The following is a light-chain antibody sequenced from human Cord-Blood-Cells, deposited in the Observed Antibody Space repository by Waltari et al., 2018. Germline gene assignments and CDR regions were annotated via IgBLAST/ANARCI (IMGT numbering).Light chain of an antibody. Sequence: SALTQPRSLSGSPGPSVTISCPGTSRDVGGYNYVSWYQQHPGKAPKLMIYDVSKRPSGVPDRFSGSKSGNTASLTISGLQAEDEADYYCCSYAGSYTYVFGTGTKVTVL. J-gene: IGLJ1*01. V-gene: IGLV2-11*01. CDR1: SRDVGGYNY. CDR2: DVS. CDR3: CSYAGSYTYV.